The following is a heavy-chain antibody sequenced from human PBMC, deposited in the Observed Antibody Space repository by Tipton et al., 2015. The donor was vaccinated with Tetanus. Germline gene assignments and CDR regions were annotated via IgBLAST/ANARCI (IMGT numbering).Heavy chain of an antibody. V-gene: IGHV3-69-1*02. CDR1: GFMFGNYR. CDR2: ITTNSCI. D-gene: IGHD6-25*01. J-gene: IGHJ4*02. CDR3: ASGSTLDF. Sequence: SLRLSCAVSGFMFGNYRMNWVRQAPGKGLEWVASITTNSCIYYADSVKGRFTISRDNTKNSLFLQMNSLRAGDTAVYYCASGSTLDFWGQGTLVTVSS.